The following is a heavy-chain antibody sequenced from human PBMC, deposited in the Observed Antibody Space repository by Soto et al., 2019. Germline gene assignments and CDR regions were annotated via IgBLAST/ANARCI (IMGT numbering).Heavy chain of an antibody. Sequence: EVQLVESGGGLVQPGGSLRLSCAASGFTFTTYWMHWVRQAPGEGLVCVSRIKTDGSATSYADSVKGRFTISGDNAKNTLYLQMNSLRAEDTDVYYCVRSLDYWGQGTLVTVSS. D-gene: IGHD3-16*01. CDR2: IKTDGSAT. CDR3: VRSLDY. V-gene: IGHV3-74*01. CDR1: GFTFTTYW. J-gene: IGHJ4*02.